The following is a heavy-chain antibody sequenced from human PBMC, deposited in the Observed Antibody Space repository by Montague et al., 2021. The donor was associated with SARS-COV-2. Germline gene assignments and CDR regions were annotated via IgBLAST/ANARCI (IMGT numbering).Heavy chain of an antibody. CDR2: IYYSGST. CDR3: ARARTRITMIVVVIDAFDI. Sequence: TLSLTCTVSGGSISSGGYYWSWIRQHPGKGPEWIGYIYYSGSTYYNPSLKSRVTISVDTSKNQFSLKLSSVTAADTAVYYCARARTRITMIVVVIDAFDIWGQGTMVTVSS. J-gene: IGHJ3*02. D-gene: IGHD3-22*01. V-gene: IGHV4-31*03. CDR1: GGSISSGGYY.